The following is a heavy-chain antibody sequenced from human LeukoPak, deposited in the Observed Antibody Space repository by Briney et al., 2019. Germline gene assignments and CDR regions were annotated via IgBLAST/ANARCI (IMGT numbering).Heavy chain of an antibody. CDR2: IWYDGISK. CDR1: GFSLGSFA. Sequence: GGSLRLSCAPSGFSLGSFAMHGVRGAPGKGREWVAIIWYDGISKYYADSVKGRFTIPRDNSENTLYLQMNGLTAGDTAVYYCAKTASNWYLDYWGQGTLVTVSS. V-gene: IGHV3-33*06. CDR3: AKTASNWYLDY. J-gene: IGHJ4*02. D-gene: IGHD6-13*01.